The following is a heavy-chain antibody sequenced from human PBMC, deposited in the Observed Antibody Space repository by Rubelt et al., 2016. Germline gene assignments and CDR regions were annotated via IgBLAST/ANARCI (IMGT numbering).Heavy chain of an antibody. Sequence: QLQLQESGPGLVKPSETLSLTCTVSGGSISSSNYYWGWIRQPPGKGLEWIGSLYYSGSTYYNPSLKSRVTISIDTSKNRFSRRRSSVTAADTAVYYCARHPLSSGCPDYWGQGTLVTVSS. J-gene: IGHJ4*02. V-gene: IGHV4-39*07. CDR2: LYYSGST. CDR1: GGSISSSNYY. CDR3: ARHPLSSGCPDY. D-gene: IGHD6-19*01.